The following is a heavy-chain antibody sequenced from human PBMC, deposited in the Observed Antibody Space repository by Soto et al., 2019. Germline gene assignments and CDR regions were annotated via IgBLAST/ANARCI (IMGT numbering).Heavy chain of an antibody. J-gene: IGHJ5*02. CDR3: ARDLGYCTNGVCYPAWFDP. V-gene: IGHV1-3*05. Sequence: QVHLVQSGAGEKKPGASGKVSCKAPEYTFPSYAMSWVPQAPGQGLEGMGWTNAGKGNTKYSQKFQGRVTITRDTSASTAYMELSSLRSEDTAVYYCARDLGYCTNGVCYPAWFDPWGQGTLVTVSS. CDR2: TNAGKGNT. D-gene: IGHD2-8*01. CDR1: EYTFPSYA.